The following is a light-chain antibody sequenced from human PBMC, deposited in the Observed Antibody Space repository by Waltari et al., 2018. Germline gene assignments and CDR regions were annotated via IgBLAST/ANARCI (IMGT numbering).Light chain of an antibody. CDR1: QSISRY. CDR3: QQSYSTPRT. V-gene: IGKV1-39*01. Sequence: DIQMTQSPSSLSASVGDRVTITCRASQSISRYFKWYQQKPGKAPKLLSYAASSLQSGVPSRVSGSGSGTDFTLTSSSLQPEDFATYYCQQSYSTPRTFGQGTKVEIK. CDR2: AAS. J-gene: IGKJ1*01.